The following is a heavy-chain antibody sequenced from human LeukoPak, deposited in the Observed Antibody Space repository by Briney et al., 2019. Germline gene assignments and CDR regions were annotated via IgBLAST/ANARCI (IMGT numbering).Heavy chain of an antibody. Sequence: SETLSLTCTVSGGSISTYYWSWIRQPAGKGLEWIGCIYTSGSTNYNPSLKSRVTMSVDTSKNQFSLKLSSVTAADTAVYYCARDKVAGTLDYWGQGTLVTVSS. V-gene: IGHV4-4*07. CDR3: ARDKVAGTLDY. CDR2: IYTSGST. D-gene: IGHD6-19*01. J-gene: IGHJ4*02. CDR1: GGSISTYY.